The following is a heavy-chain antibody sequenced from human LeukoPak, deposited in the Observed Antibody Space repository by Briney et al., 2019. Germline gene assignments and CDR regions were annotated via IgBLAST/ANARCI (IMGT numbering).Heavy chain of an antibody. J-gene: IGHJ4*02. Sequence: GGSLRLSCAASGFTFSTYAMSWVRQAPVRGLEWVSAISGSSDTTYYADSVKGRFTISRDNSKNTLYLQMNSLRAEDTAVYYCANREGGYTYDPFDYWGQGTLVTVSS. D-gene: IGHD5-18*01. CDR1: GFTFSTYA. CDR2: ISGSSDTT. CDR3: ANREGGYTYDPFDY. V-gene: IGHV3-23*01.